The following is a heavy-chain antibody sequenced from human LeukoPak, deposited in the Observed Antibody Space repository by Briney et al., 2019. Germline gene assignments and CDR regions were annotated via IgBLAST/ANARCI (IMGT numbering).Heavy chain of an antibody. J-gene: IGHJ4*02. CDR1: GFTFSSYG. Sequence: PGGSLRLSCAASGFTFSSYGMSWVRQAPGKGLEWVSAISGSGGSTYYADSVKGRFTISRDNSKNTLYLQMNSLRAEDTAVYYCAKPRVGYCSSTSCYAPGYWGQGTLVTVSS. D-gene: IGHD2-2*01. CDR3: AKPRVGYCSSTSCYAPGY. CDR2: ISGSGGST. V-gene: IGHV3-23*01.